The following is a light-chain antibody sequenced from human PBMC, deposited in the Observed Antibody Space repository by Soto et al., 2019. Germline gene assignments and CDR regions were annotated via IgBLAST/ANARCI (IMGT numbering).Light chain of an antibody. CDR2: GAS. CDR1: QSVSSSY. CDR3: KQYGSSLWT. Sequence: EIVLTQSPGTPSLSPGERATLSCRASQSVSSSYLAWYQQKPGQAPRLLIYGASSRATGIPDRFSGSGSGTDFTLTISRLETEDFAVYYCKQYGSSLWTFGHGTKVDI. J-gene: IGKJ1*01. V-gene: IGKV3-20*01.